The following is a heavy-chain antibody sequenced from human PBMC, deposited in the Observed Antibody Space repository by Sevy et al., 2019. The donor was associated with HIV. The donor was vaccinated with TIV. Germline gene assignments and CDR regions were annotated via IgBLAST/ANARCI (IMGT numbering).Heavy chain of an antibody. CDR2: ISGSGENT. CDR1: AFIFTNYA. J-gene: IGHJ4*02. CDR3: AKGYSSNYYGIFDY. Sequence: QLGGSLRLSCAASAFIFTNYAMTWVRQPPGKGLEWVSTISGSGENTYYADSVKGRFTISRDNSRSTLYLQMNSLRAEDTALYYCAKGYSSNYYGIFDYWGQGALVTVSS. D-gene: IGHD6-13*01. V-gene: IGHV3-23*01.